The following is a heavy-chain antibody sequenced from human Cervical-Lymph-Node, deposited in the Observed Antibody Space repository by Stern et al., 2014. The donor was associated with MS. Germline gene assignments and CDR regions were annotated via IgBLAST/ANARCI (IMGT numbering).Heavy chain of an antibody. CDR3: VPRSTDGDCYFCNAFDV. CDR2: LYWADDK. J-gene: IGHJ3*01. V-gene: IGHV2-5*02. D-gene: IGHD2-21*02. Sequence: QVTLRESGPTLVKPTQTLTLTCTFSGYSLSTGGAGVGWIRQPPGKALEWLGLLYWADDKRYKPSLNSRLTITKDSSKNQVILTMTNMDPVDTGTYYCVPRSTDGDCYFCNAFDVWGQGTMVTVSS. CDR1: GYSLSTGGAG.